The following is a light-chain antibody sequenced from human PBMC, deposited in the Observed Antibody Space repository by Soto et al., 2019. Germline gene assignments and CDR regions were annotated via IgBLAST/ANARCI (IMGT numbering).Light chain of an antibody. Sequence: EIVLTQSPGTLSLSPGERATLSCRASQSVSSSYLAWYQQKPGQAPRLLIYGASSRATGIPDRFSGRGSGTDFTLTSSRLQHDYFAVYYCQQYGSSPTFGGGTKVEIK. CDR1: QSVSSSY. V-gene: IGKV3-20*01. CDR2: GAS. CDR3: QQYGSSPT. J-gene: IGKJ4*01.